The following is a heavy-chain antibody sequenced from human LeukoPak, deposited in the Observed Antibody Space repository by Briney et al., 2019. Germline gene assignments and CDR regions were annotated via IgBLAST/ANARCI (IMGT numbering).Heavy chain of an antibody. CDR2: ISSDGSDK. CDR3: ARDRFWNYYGSGSFGYYFDY. D-gene: IGHD3-10*01. J-gene: IGHJ4*02. CDR1: GFTFSSYG. Sequence: GGSLRLSCAASGFTFSSYGMHWVRQAPGKGLEWVALISSDGSDKSYADSVKGRFTISRDLSKNTLYLQMNSLRAEDTAVYYCARDRFWNYYGSGSFGYYFDYWGQGTLVTVSS. V-gene: IGHV3-30*03.